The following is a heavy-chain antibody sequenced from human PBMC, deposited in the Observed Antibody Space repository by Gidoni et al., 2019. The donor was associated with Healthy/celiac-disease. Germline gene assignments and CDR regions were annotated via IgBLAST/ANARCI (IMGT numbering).Heavy chain of an antibody. D-gene: IGHD3-9*01. CDR1: GVTLGDYA. CDR2: IRSKAYCGTT. CDR3: TRKYYDMLTGFIY. V-gene: IGHV3-49*03. Sequence: EVQLVESGGGLVQPGRSRRRSCTESGVTLGDYAMSWFRQAPGTGLEWVGFIRSKAYCGTTDYAPSGKGRFTISRDDSKSIAYLQMNSLKTEDTALFYCTRKYYDMLTGFIYWGHVTLVTVSS. J-gene: IGHJ4*01.